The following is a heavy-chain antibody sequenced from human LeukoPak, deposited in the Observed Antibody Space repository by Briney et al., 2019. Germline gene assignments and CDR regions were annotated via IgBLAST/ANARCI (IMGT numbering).Heavy chain of an antibody. D-gene: IGHD3-22*01. V-gene: IGHV4-39*01. CDR1: GGSTSSSSYY. Sequence: SETLSLTCTVSGGSTSSSSYYWGWIRQPPGKGLEWIGSIYYSGSTYYNPSLKSRVTISVDTSKNQFSLKLSSVTAADTAVYYCARSVSSGYYYFDYWGQGTLVTVSS. CDR3: ARSVSSGYYYFDY. CDR2: IYYSGST. J-gene: IGHJ4*02.